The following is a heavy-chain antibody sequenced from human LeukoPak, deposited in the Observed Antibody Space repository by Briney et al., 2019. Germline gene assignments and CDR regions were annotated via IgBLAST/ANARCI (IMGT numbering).Heavy chain of an antibody. CDR3: ARLRRGGYWVDY. CDR1: GFTFSSYS. Sequence: GGSLRLSCAASGFTFSSYSMNWVRQAPGKGLEWVSSISSSSSYIYYADSLKGRFTISTDTAKKSLYLQMNSLGAEDTAVYYCARLRRGGYWVDYWGQGTPVTVSS. D-gene: IGHD3-22*01. J-gene: IGHJ4*02. CDR2: ISSSSSYI. V-gene: IGHV3-21*01.